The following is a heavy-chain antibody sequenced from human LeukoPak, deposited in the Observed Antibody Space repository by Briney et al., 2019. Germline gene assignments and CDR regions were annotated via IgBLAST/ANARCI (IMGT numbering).Heavy chain of an antibody. CDR3: DRNISGLGLYSHHAYDPAGAFDI. D-gene: IGHD1-14*01. J-gene: IGHJ3*02. CDR1: GYSFNSVYY. CDR2: IYNSGST. Sequence: SETLSLTCAVSGYSFNSVYYWAWIRQPPGKGLEWIGSIYNSGSTSYNPSLKSRVTLSLDTSKNQFSLRLTSVTAADTAVYYCDRNISGLGLYSHHAYDPAGAFDIWGQGTLVTVSS. V-gene: IGHV4-38-2*01.